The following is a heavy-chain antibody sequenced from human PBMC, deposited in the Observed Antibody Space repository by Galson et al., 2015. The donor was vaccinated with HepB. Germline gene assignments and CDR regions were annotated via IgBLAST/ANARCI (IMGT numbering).Heavy chain of an antibody. D-gene: IGHD5-12*01. J-gene: IGHJ3*02. CDR1: GFTFDDYA. CDR2: ISWNSGSI. Sequence: SLRLSCAASGFTFDDYAMHWVRHVPGKGLEWVSGISWNSGSIDYADSVKGRFTISRDNAKNSLFLQMNSLRAEDTALYYCARDQAYKWLRRNGAFDIWGQGTMVTVSS. CDR3: ARDQAYKWLRRNGAFDI. V-gene: IGHV3-9*01.